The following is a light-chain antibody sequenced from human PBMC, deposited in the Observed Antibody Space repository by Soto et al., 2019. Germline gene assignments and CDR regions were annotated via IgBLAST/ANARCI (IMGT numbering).Light chain of an antibody. J-gene: IGLJ1*01. V-gene: IGLV2-23*01. CDR3: FAYAGGSHLFV. CDR2: DAT. Sequence: QSALTQHASVSGSPGQSITISCSGSNNDVGRFGLVSWYQMHPGKAPKVMIYDATKRPSGLSNRFSGSKFGNTASLTISGLQSEDEADYYCFAYAGGSHLFVFATGTKLTVL. CDR1: NNDVGRFGL.